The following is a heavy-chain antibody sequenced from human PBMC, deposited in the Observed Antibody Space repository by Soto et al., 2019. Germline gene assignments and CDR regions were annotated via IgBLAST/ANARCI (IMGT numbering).Heavy chain of an antibody. V-gene: IGHV1-18*01. Sequence: GASVKVSCKASGYTFTSYGISWVRQAPGQGLEWMGWISAYNGNTNYAQKLQGRVTMTTDTSTSTAYMELRSLRSDDTAVYYCDGGYDFWSGDGNWLDPWGQGTLATVSS. CDR3: DGGYDFWSGDGNWLDP. CDR1: GYTFTSYG. J-gene: IGHJ5*02. D-gene: IGHD3-3*01. CDR2: ISAYNGNT.